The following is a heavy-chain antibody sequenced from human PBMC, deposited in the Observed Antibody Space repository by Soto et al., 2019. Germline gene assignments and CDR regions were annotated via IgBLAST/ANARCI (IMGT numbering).Heavy chain of an antibody. CDR2: LHNSGGA. Sequence: QVQLQESGPGLVKPSETLSLTCTVSGVSINDYYWSWVRQPPGKGLEWIAWLHNSGGADNRPPLKSRVTTSMDTSKSQFSLKMSSATAADPAVYFCARHDARGGAFDIWGQGTMVTVSS. D-gene: IGHD3-16*01. CDR1: GVSINDYY. V-gene: IGHV4-59*08. CDR3: ARHDARGGAFDI. J-gene: IGHJ3*02.